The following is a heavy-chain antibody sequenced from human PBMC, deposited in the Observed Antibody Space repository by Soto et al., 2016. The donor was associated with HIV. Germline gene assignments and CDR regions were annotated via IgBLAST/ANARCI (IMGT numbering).Heavy chain of an antibody. J-gene: IGHJ4*03. CDR1: GFTFDNYA. V-gene: IGHV3-43*02. D-gene: IGHD3-10*01. CDR2: ISGDGGST. Sequence: EVQLVESGGGVVQPGGSLRLSCAASGFTFDNYAMHWVRQAPGKGLEWVSLISGDGGSTYYADSVKGRFTISRDNSKNSLHLQMNSLRTEDIALYYCAKGGVLLWFGGGPGWYYWGRGKPVVTRLL. CDR3: AKGGVLLWFGGGPGWYY.